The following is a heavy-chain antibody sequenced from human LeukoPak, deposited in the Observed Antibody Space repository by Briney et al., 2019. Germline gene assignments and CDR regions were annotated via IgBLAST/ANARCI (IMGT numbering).Heavy chain of an antibody. V-gene: IGHV4-34*01. CDR1: VGSFSGYY. J-gene: IGHJ4*02. Sequence: SETLSLTCAVYVGSFSGYYWSWIRQPPGKGLEWGRETNNSGSTNYNASLKRRVTISVATSKNKFTLRLSSVTAAVTAVYSCARDLYYYGPGSYVYWGQGTLVTVSS. CDR2: TNNSGST. D-gene: IGHD3-10*01. CDR3: ARDLYYYGPGSYVY.